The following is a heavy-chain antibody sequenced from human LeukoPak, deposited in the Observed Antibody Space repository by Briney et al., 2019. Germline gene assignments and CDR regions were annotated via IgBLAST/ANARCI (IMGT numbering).Heavy chain of an antibody. J-gene: IGHJ4*02. CDR2: IYYSGST. CDR1: GGSISSSSYY. CDR3: ASSGSYYAAHFDY. D-gene: IGHD1-26*01. V-gene: IGHV4-39*07. Sequence: SETLSLTCTVSGGSISSSSYYWGWIRQPPGKGLEWIGSIYYSGSTYYNPSLKSRVTISVDTSKNQFSLKLSSVTAADTAVYYCASSGSYYAAHFDYWGQGTLVTVSS.